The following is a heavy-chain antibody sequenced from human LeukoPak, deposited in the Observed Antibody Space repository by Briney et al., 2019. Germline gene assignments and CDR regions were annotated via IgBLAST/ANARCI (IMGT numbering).Heavy chain of an antibody. V-gene: IGHV4-39*07. CDR2: IYYSGGT. J-gene: IGHJ4*02. CDR3: ARDLMGGFDY. CDR1: GGSISSSSYY. Sequence: SETLSLTCTVSGGSISSSSYYWGWTRQPPGKGLEWIGSIYYSGGTYYNPSLKSRVTISVDTSKNQFSLKLSSVTAADTAVYYCARDLMGGFDYWGQGTLVTVSS. D-gene: IGHD3-16*01.